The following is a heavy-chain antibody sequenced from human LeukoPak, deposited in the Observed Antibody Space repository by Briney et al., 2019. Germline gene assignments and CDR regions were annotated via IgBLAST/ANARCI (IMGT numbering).Heavy chain of an antibody. CDR3: AREEKYFDWLSPEGP. CDR1: GFTFSDYY. J-gene: IGHJ5*02. Sequence: GGSLRLSCAASGFTFSDYYMSWIRQAPGKGLERVSYISSSGSTIYYADSVKGRFTISRDNAKNSLYLQMNSLRAEDTAVYYCAREEKYFDWLSPEGPWGLGTLVTVSS. D-gene: IGHD3-9*01. CDR2: ISSSGSTI. V-gene: IGHV3-11*01.